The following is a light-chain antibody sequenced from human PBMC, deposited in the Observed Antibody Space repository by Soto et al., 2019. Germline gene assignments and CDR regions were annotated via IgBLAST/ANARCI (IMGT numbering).Light chain of an antibody. CDR3: QQYGSSRGT. Sequence: EIVLTQSPGTLSLSPGERATVSCRSSQSVSSSYLAWYQQKPGQAPRLLIYGASSRATGIPDRFSGSVSGTGFTLTISRLEPEDFAVYYCQQYGSSRGTFGQGTKVDIK. CDR1: QSVSSSY. V-gene: IGKV3-20*01. J-gene: IGKJ1*01. CDR2: GAS.